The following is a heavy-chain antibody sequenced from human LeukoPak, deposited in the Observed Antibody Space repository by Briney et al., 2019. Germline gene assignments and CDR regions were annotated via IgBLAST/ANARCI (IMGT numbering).Heavy chain of an antibody. D-gene: IGHD4-11*01. Sequence: SETLSLTCTVSGGSISSYYWSWIRQPAGQGLEWIGRIYTSGSTNYNPSLKSRVTMSVDTSKNQFSLKLSSVTAADTAVYYCARAGDSNPYYYYYYMDVWGKGTTVTVSS. CDR1: GGSISSYY. CDR2: IYTSGST. J-gene: IGHJ6*03. V-gene: IGHV4-4*07. CDR3: ARAGDSNPYYYYYYMDV.